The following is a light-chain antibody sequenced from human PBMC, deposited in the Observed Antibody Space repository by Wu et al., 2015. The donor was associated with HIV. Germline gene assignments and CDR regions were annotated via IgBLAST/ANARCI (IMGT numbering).Light chain of an antibody. J-gene: IGKJ1*01. CDR2: GAS. CDR1: QSVTNNY. CDR3: QQYGSSSWT. V-gene: IGKV3-20*01. Sequence: EAVLTQSPGTLSLSPEERVTLSCRATQSVTNNYLAWFQQKPGQAPRLLIYGASTRATGIPDRFSGSGSGTDFTLTISRLEPEDSAVYYCQQYGSSSWTFGQGTKVEIK.